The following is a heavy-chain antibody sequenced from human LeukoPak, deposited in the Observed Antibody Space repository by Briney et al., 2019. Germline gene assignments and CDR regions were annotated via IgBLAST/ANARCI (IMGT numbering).Heavy chain of an antibody. CDR3: AKGAHSSGWPVDWFDP. D-gene: IGHD6-19*01. CDR2: VSGSGGST. J-gene: IGHJ5*02. Sequence: PGGSLRLSCAASGFAFSSYAMSWVRQAPGKGLEWVSAVSGSGGSTYYVDSVKGRFTISRDNSKNTLYLQMNSLIDEDTAVYYCAKGAHSSGWPVDWFDPWGQGTLVTVSS. V-gene: IGHV3-23*01. CDR1: GFAFSSYA.